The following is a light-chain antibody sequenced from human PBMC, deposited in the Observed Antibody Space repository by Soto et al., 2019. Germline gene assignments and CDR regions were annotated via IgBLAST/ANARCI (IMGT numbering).Light chain of an antibody. J-gene: IGKJ4*01. Sequence: EIVFTQSPATLSLSPGERATLSCRASQSVSSYLAWYQQKPGQAPRLLIYDASNRATGIPARFSGSGSGTDFTLTISSLEPEDFAVYYCQQSSNWPPTFGGGTKVDIK. CDR2: DAS. CDR3: QQSSNWPPT. V-gene: IGKV3-11*01. CDR1: QSVSSY.